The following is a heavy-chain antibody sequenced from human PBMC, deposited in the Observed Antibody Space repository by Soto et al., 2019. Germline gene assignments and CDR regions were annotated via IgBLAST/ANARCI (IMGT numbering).Heavy chain of an antibody. CDR3: TTGVCSRGMDV. D-gene: IGHD3-3*01. J-gene: IGHJ6*02. CDR1: GFTFSNAW. Sequence: EVQLVESGGGLVKPGGSLRLSCAASGFTFSNAWMSWVRQAPGKGLEWVGRIKTKTDGGTTDYAAPVKGRFTISRDDSKNTLYLQMNGLKTEETAVYYFTTGVCSRGMDVWGQGTTVTVCS. CDR2: IKTKTDGGTT. V-gene: IGHV3-15*01.